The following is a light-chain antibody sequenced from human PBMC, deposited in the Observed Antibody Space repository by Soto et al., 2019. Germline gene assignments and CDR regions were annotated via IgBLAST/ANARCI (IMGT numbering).Light chain of an antibody. J-gene: IGKJ5*01. CDR1: QSVSSY. CDR2: DAS. Sequence: EIVLTQSPVTLSLSPGERATLSCRASQSVSSYLAWYQQKPGQAPRLLIYDASNRATGIPARFSGSGSGTDFTLTISSLEPEDFAVYYCQQRSNWPPITFGQGTRLDIK. CDR3: QQRSNWPPIT. V-gene: IGKV3-11*01.